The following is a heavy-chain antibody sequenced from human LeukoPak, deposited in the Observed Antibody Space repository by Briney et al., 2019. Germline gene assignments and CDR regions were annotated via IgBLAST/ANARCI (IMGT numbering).Heavy chain of an antibody. CDR1: GGSISSSSYY. Sequence: PSETLSLTCTVSGGSISSSSYYWGWIRQPPGKGLEWIGSIYTSGSTNYNPSLKSRVTMSVDTSKNQFSLKLSSVTAADTAVYYCARAAYCSSTSCYGDAFDIWGQGTMVTVSS. V-gene: IGHV4-39*07. D-gene: IGHD2-2*01. CDR3: ARAAYCSSTSCYGDAFDI. CDR2: IYTSGST. J-gene: IGHJ3*02.